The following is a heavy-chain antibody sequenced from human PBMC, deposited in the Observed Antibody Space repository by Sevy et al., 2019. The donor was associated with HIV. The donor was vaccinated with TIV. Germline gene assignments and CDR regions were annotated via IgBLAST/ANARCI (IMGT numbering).Heavy chain of an antibody. D-gene: IGHD1-26*01. V-gene: IGHV1-18*01. J-gene: IGHJ1*01. CDR2: ITAYNGNT. CDR1: GYTFTNYH. CDR3: ARAPSGSQGPGQYFHH. Sequence: ASVKVSCKASGYTFTNYHITWVRQAPGQGLEWMGWITAYNGNTNYAQRLQGRVTMTTDTSTSTAYMELRSLRSDDTAVHYCARAPSGSQGPGQYFHHWGQGTLVTVSS.